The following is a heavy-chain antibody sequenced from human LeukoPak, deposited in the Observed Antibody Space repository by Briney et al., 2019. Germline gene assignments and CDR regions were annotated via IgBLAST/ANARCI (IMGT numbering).Heavy chain of an antibody. CDR2: IIPIFGTA. V-gene: IGHV1-69*13. D-gene: IGHD3-3*01. CDR1: GGTFSSYA. J-gene: IGHJ3*02. CDR3: ARAATPYYDFGDAFDI. Sequence: ASVKVSCKASGGTFSSYAISWVRQAPGQGLEWMGGIIPIFGTANYAQKFQGRVTITADESTSTAYMELGSLRSADTAVYYCARAATPYYDFGDAFDIWGQGTMVTVSS.